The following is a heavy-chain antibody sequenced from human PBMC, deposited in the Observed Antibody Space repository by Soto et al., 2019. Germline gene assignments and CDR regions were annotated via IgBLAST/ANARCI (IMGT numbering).Heavy chain of an antibody. CDR3: VRLVGNSWLDY. D-gene: IGHD6-13*01. J-gene: IGHJ4*02. Sequence: PSQTLSLPCDISGDSVSTGSATLNLIMQSPSRGLEWLGRTYYRSKWYYDYAVSVRSRISINPDTSKNQFSLQLNSVTPEDTAVYYCVRLVGNSWLDYWGPGTLVTVSS. CDR2: TYYRSKWYY. V-gene: IGHV6-1*01. CDR1: GDSVSTGSAT.